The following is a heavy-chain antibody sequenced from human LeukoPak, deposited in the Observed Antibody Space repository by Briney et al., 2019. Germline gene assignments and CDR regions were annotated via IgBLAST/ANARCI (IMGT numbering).Heavy chain of an antibody. D-gene: IGHD4-17*01. V-gene: IGHV4-34*01. CDR3: ARGQGTVTTH. Sequence: PSETLSLTCAVSGGSFSGYYWTWIRQPPGKGLEWIGEINHSGSANYNPSLKSRVTISLDTSKNQFSLKLSSVTAADTAVYYCARGQGTVTTHWGQGTMVTVSS. CDR1: GGSFSGYY. J-gene: IGHJ3*01. CDR2: INHSGSA.